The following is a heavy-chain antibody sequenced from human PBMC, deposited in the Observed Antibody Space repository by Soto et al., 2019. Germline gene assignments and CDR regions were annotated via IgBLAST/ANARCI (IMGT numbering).Heavy chain of an antibody. D-gene: IGHD1-26*01. CDR2: IYYSGST. Sequence: SETLSLTCDVSGDSISTSSYYWGWVRQPPGKGLEWIASIYYSGSTNYNPSLKSRVTISVDTSKNQFSLKLSSVTAADTAVYYCAREGKSGSRNYYYGMDVWGQGTTVTVSS. CDR3: AREGKSGSRNYYYGMDV. V-gene: IGHV4-39*07. CDR1: GDSISTSSYY. J-gene: IGHJ6*02.